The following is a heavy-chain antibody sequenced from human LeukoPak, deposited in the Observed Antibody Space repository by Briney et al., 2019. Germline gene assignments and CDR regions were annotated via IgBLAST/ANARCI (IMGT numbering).Heavy chain of an antibody. V-gene: IGHV3-7*01. Sequence: GGSLRLSCAASGFTFSNFLMTWVRQAPGKGLEWVASISQEGSQRYNVDSAKGRFTISRDNAKNSLYLQMNSLRDEDTAIYYCARDPDRRSDYWGQRTLVTVSS. CDR3: ARDPDRRSDY. J-gene: IGHJ4*02. CDR2: ISQEGSQR. D-gene: IGHD1-14*01. CDR1: GFTFSNFL.